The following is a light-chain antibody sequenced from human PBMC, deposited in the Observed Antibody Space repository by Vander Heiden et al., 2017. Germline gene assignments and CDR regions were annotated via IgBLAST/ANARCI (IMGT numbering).Light chain of an antibody. Sequence: QSVLTQPPSVSGAPGQRVTISCTGSSSNIGAGYDVHCYQHLPETAPNLLIYANSNRPSGAPDPFSGSNSATSASLAITVLQAEEEADYYCQSYDSSLSGSYVFGTGTKVTVL. CDR3: QSYDSSLSGSYV. CDR1: SSNIGAGYD. V-gene: IGLV1-40*01. CDR2: ANS. J-gene: IGLJ1*01.